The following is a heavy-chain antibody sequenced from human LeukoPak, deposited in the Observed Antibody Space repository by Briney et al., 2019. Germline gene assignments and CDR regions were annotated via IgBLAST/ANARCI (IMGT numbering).Heavy chain of an antibody. D-gene: IGHD3-10*01. J-gene: IGHJ5*02. CDR2: IYYSGST. Sequence: SETLSLTCTVSGESITNTIYCWGWIRQPPGKGLEWIGGIYYSGSTYYYPSLRSRVTIALDTSNNQFFLRPSSVTPADPAMYYCARDRRYYDSGTSGFDPWAQGTLLTVSS. V-gene: IGHV4-39*07. CDR1: GESITNTIYC. CDR3: ARDRRYYDSGTSGFDP.